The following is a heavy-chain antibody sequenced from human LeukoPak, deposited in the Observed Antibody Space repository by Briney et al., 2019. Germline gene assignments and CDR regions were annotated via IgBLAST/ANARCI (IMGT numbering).Heavy chain of an antibody. D-gene: IGHD1-1*01. J-gene: IGHJ6*02. CDR1: GFTFNNYW. Sequence: GSLRLSCAASGFTFNNYWIHWVRQVPGKGLVWVSRINNDGSSASYVDSVKGRFTISRDNAKNALFLQMNSLRAEDTAVYYCARRGTGHGMDVWGQGTTVIVSS. CDR3: ARRGTGHGMDV. V-gene: IGHV3-74*01. CDR2: INNDGSSA.